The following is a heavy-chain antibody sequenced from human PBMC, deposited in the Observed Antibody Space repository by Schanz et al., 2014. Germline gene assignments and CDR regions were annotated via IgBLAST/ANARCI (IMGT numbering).Heavy chain of an antibody. D-gene: IGHD3-10*01. CDR2: ISVYHGHT. V-gene: IGHV1-18*01. J-gene: IGHJ6*02. CDR1: GYTFNNHG. CDR3: GRDAGWAFGDYPGMDV. Sequence: QVQLVQSGVEVKRPGASATVSCKASGYTFNNHGISWVRQAPGQGLEWMGWISVYHGHTNYAEKVHGRVTMTTDTSASTAYMELRSLIADDTAVYYCGRDAGWAFGDYPGMDVWGQGTSVTVS.